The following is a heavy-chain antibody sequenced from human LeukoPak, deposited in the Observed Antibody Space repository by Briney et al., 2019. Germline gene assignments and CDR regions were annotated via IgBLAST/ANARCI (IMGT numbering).Heavy chain of an antibody. J-gene: IGHJ4*02. V-gene: IGHV7-4-1*02. CDR2: INTNTGNP. D-gene: IGHD5-12*01. CDR1: GYTFTSYG. CDR3: ARIPYEDIVATIGSYNFDY. Sequence: ASVRVSCKASGYTFTSYGISWVRQAPGQGLEWMGWINTNTGNPTYAQGFTGRFVFSLDTSVSTAYLQISSLKAEDTAVYYCARIPYEDIVATIGSYNFDYWGQGTLVTVSS.